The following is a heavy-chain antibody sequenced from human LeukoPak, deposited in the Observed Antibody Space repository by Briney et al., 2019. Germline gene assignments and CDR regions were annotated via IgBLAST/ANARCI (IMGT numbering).Heavy chain of an antibody. Sequence: GGSLRLSCAASGSTFSTYTLNWVRQAPGKGLEWVATIRSYSSYIHYADSVKGRFIISRDDAKKSMYLQMNSLRVEDTAVYFCARYSEVYYYVDVWGTGTTVTVSS. J-gene: IGHJ6*03. CDR1: GSTFSTYT. D-gene: IGHD2-21*01. CDR2: IRSYSSYI. V-gene: IGHV3-21*01. CDR3: ARYSEVYYYVDV.